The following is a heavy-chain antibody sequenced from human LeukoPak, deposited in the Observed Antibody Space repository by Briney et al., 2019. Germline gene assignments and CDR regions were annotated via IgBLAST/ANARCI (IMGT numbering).Heavy chain of an antibody. CDR3: ARGRGWELLRAFDI. Sequence: PGGSLRLSCAASGFTFSSYWIHWVRQAPGKGLVWVSRINTDGSSTGYADSVKGRFTISRDNAKNTLYLQMNSLRAEDTAVYYCARGRGWELLRAFDIWGQGTMVTVSS. V-gene: IGHV3-74*01. CDR1: GFTFSSYW. CDR2: INTDGSST. D-gene: IGHD1-26*01. J-gene: IGHJ3*02.